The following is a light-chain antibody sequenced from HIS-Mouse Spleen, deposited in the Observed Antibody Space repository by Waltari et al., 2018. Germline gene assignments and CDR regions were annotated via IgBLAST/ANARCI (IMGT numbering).Light chain of an antibody. Sequence: QSALTQPASVSGSPGQSITISCTGTSSDVGCYNYVSWYQQHPGKAPKLMIYDGSNRPSGVSNRFSGSTSGNTASLTISGLQAEDEADYYCSSYTSSSTLEVVFGGGTKLTVL. V-gene: IGLV2-14*03. CDR2: DGS. CDR3: SSYTSSSTLEVV. CDR1: SSDVGCYNY. J-gene: IGLJ2*01.